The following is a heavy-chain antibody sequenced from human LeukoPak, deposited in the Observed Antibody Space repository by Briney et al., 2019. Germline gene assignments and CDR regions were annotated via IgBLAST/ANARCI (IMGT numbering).Heavy chain of an antibody. CDR3: ARLEYSGDGFDI. Sequence: SETLSLTRTVSGGSISRYYWGWIRQPPGKGLEWIGYIYYSGSTNYNPSLKSRVTISVDTSKNQFFLKLSSETAADTAVYYCARLEYSGDGFDIWGQGTMVTVSS. V-gene: IGHV4-59*08. D-gene: IGHD6-6*01. CDR2: IYYSGST. J-gene: IGHJ3*02. CDR1: GGSISRYY.